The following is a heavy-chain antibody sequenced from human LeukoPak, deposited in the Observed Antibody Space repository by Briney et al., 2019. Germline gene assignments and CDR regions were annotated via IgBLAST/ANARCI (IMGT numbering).Heavy chain of an antibody. D-gene: IGHD3-22*01. CDR3: AREYGHYYDSSGYYSGRHWFDP. CDR1: GYTFTSYG. CDR2: ISAYNGNT. J-gene: IGHJ5*02. V-gene: IGHV1-18*01. Sequence: ASVKVSCKASGYTFTSYGISWVRQAPGQGLGWMGWISAYNGNTNYAQKLQGRVTMTTDTSTSTAYMELRSLRSDDTAVYYCAREYGHYYDSSGYYSGRHWFDPWGQGTLVTVSS.